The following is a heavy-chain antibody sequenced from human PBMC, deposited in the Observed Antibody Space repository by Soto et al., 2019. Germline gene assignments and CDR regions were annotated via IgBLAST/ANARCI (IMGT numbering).Heavy chain of an antibody. J-gene: IGHJ1*01. CDR2: ISAYNGDT. D-gene: IGHD3-22*01. CDR3: ARVEDYFDSSGYAH. CDR1: GYSFTNYG. V-gene: IGHV1-18*04. Sequence: ASVKVSCKASGYSFTNYGVTWVRQAPGQGLEWMGWISAYNGDTHYAQNLQGRLTMTTDTSTSTGYMELRALGSDDTAVYFCARVEDYFDSSGYAHRGQGTLVTVSS.